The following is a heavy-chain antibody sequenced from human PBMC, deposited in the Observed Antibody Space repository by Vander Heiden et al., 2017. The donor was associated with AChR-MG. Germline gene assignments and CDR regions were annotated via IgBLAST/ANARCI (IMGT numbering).Heavy chain of an antibody. CDR2: ISGSGGST. J-gene: IGHJ6*02. D-gene: IGHD3-22*01. CDR3: AKGTDSSGYYPSLYYYYGMDV. Sequence: EVQLLESGGGLVQPGGSLRLSRAASGLTFSSNAMSWVSLAAGKGMEWGSAISGSGGSTYYADSVKGRFTIARDNSKDTLYLQMNSLRAEDTAVYYCAKGTDSSGYYPSLYYYYGMDVWGQGTTVTVSS. CDR1: GLTFSSNA. V-gene: IGHV3-23*01.